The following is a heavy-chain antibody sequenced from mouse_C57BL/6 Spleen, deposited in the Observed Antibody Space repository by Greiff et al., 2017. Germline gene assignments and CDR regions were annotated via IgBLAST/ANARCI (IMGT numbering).Heavy chain of an antibody. Sequence: VKVVESGAELVKPGASVKLSCKASGYTFTEYTIHWVKQRSGQGLEWIGWFYPGSGSIKYNEKFKDKATLTADKSSSTVYMELSRLTSEDSAVYFCARHELYSNYGDAMDYWGQGTSVTVSS. CDR2: FYPGSGSI. V-gene: IGHV1-62-2*01. D-gene: IGHD2-5*01. J-gene: IGHJ4*01. CDR1: GYTFTEYT. CDR3: ARHELYSNYGDAMDY.